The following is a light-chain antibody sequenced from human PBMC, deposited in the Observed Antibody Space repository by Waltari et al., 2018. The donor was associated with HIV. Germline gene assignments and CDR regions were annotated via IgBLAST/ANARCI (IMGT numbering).Light chain of an antibody. CDR2: WSA. Sequence: DIVVTQSPDSLALSLGERATINCKSSQSVLFSSNNKNYLAWYQQKPGQPPKLLIDWSAARESGVPDRLSGSGSGTDFTLTINSLRAEDAAVYFCHQDYTTPQTFGQGTKVEIK. CDR1: QSVLFSSNNKNY. V-gene: IGKV4-1*01. CDR3: HQDYTTPQT. J-gene: IGKJ1*01.